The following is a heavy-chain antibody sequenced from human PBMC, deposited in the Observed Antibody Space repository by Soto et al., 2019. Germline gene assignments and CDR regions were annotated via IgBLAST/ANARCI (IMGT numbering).Heavy chain of an antibody. CDR2: ISHDGTVS. Sequence: QAQLVESGGGVVQPGRSLRLSCAASGFIFSNYGMHWVRQAPGKGLEWVAVISHDGTVSHYADSVRGRFTISRDASENNLYLEMNRMRYDATAVYYCAKEGKVRSSNRWGLDYWGQGILVTVSS. J-gene: IGHJ4*01. CDR3: AKEGKVRSSNRWGLDY. V-gene: IGHV3-30*18. D-gene: IGHD6-13*01. CDR1: GFIFSNYG.